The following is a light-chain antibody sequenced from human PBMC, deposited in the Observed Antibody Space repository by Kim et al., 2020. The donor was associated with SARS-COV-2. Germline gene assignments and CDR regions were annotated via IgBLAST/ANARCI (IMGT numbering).Light chain of an antibody. V-gene: IGLV3-21*01. J-gene: IGLJ1*01. Sequence: APGKTGSVTCGETNIEGKSVQWYQQKPGQAPVMVIYYDSGRPSGIPERFSGSNSGNTATLTISRVEAGDEADYYCQVWDSSTDHYVFGTGTKVTVL. CDR3: QVWDSSTDHYV. CDR1: NIEGKS. CDR2: YDS.